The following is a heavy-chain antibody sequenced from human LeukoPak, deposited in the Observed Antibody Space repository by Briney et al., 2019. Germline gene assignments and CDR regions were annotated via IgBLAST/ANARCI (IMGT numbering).Heavy chain of an antibody. V-gene: IGHV3-53*01. Sequence: PGGSLRLSCAASGFTVSSNYMSWVRQAPGKGLEWVSVIYSGGSTYYADSVKGRFTISRGNSKNTLYLQMNSLRAEDTAVYYCARDYCSGGSCHFDYWGQGTLVTVSS. CDR2: IYSGGST. D-gene: IGHD2-15*01. J-gene: IGHJ4*02. CDR1: GFTVSSNY. CDR3: ARDYCSGGSCHFDY.